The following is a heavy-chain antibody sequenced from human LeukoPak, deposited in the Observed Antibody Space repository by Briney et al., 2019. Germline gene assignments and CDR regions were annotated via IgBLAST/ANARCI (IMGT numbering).Heavy chain of an antibody. J-gene: IGHJ4*02. V-gene: IGHV3-33*01. CDR1: GFTLSSYG. Sequence: PGGSLRLSCAASGFTLSSYGMHWVRQAPGKGLEWVAVIWYDGSNKYYADSVKGRFTISRDNSKNTLYLQMNSLRAEDTAVYYCARNGHTFREYYDILTGYHEFYYFDYWGQGTLVTVSS. D-gene: IGHD3-9*01. CDR3: ARNGHTFREYYDILTGYHEFYYFDY. CDR2: IWYDGSNK.